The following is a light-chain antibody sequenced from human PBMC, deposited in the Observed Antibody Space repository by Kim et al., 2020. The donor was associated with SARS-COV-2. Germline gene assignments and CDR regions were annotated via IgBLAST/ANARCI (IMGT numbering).Light chain of an antibody. J-gene: IGLJ3*02. Sequence: GQSVTISCTGTSSDVGGYNYFSWYQQHPGKDPNLMIYEVSKRPSGVPVRFSGPKSGNTASLTVSGLQAEDEADYYCSSYAGSNNLVFGGGTQLTVL. CDR2: EVS. V-gene: IGLV2-8*01. CDR1: SSDVGGYNY. CDR3: SSYAGSNNLV.